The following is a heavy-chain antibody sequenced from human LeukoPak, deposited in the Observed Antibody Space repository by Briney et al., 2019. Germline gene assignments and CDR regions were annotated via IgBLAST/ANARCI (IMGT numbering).Heavy chain of an antibody. CDR3: ARATVVAGYCTTTRCYKPFDI. Sequence: SVKVSCKASGGTFSSYATSWVRQAPGQGLEWMGGIIPIFGTANYAQKFQGRVTITADESTSTAYMELSSLRSEDTAVYFCARATVVAGYCTTTRCYKPFDIWGQGTMVTVSS. CDR2: IIPIFGTA. D-gene: IGHD2-2*02. CDR1: GGTFSSYA. J-gene: IGHJ3*02. V-gene: IGHV1-69*13.